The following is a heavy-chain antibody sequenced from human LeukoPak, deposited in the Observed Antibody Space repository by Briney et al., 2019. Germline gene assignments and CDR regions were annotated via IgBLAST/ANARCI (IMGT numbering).Heavy chain of an antibody. CDR1: GFTFSSYA. CDR3: AKLGQWLEFDY. D-gene: IGHD6-19*01. Sequence: GGSLRLSCAASGFTFSSYAMSWVRQAPGKGLEWVSAISGSGGSTCYADSVKGRFTISRDNSQNTLYLQMNSLRAEDTAVYYCAKLGQWLEFDYWGQGTLVTVSS. V-gene: IGHV3-23*01. J-gene: IGHJ4*02. CDR2: ISGSGGST.